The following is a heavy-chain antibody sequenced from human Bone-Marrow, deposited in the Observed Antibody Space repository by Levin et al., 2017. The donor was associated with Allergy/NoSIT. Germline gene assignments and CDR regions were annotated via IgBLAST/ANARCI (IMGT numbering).Heavy chain of an antibody. CDR2: VYFSGYT. V-gene: IGHV4-39*02. CDR1: GGSMSSSSHY. CDR3: AREVAKSNYGGFYYYGVDV. D-gene: IGHD5-24*01. J-gene: IGHJ6*02. Sequence: NPSETLSLTCSVSGGSMSSSSHYWGWIRQPPGKSLEWLGCVYFSGYTYFNPSLKSRITISVDTSKNQFSLQLSSVTAGDTAVYYCAREVAKSNYGGFYYYGVDVWGQGTTVTVSS.